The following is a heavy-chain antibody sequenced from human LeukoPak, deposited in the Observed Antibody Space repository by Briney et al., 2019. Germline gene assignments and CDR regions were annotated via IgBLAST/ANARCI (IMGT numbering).Heavy chain of an antibody. CDR3: AKDPGVVPAHYFDY. CDR1: GFTFSSYA. D-gene: IGHD2-2*01. Sequence: PGGSLRLSCAASGFTFSSYAMNWVRQAPGKGLEWVSGTGSTGVSTFYADSVKGRFTVPRDNSKNTLSLQMNSLRAEDTAVYYCAKDPGVVPAHYFDYWGQGTLVTVSS. J-gene: IGHJ4*02. CDR2: TGSTGVST. V-gene: IGHV3-23*01.